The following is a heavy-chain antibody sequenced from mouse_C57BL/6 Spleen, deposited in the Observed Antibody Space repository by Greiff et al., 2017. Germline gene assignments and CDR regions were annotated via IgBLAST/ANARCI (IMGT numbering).Heavy chain of an antibody. Sequence: VQLQQSGPELVKPGDSVKISCKASGYSFTGYFMNWVMQSHGKSLEWIGRINPYNGDTFYNQKFKGKATLTVDKSSSTAHMELRSLTSEDSAVYYGARKEVYGNSIDYWGQGTTLTVSS. J-gene: IGHJ2*01. CDR3: ARKEVYGNSIDY. CDR2: INPYNGDT. D-gene: IGHD2-1*01. V-gene: IGHV1-20*01. CDR1: GYSFTGYF.